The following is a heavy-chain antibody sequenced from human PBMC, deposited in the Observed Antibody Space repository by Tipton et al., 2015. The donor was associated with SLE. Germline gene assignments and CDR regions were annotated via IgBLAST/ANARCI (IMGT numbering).Heavy chain of an antibody. CDR3: AKDVAVAGTDNAFDI. J-gene: IGHJ3*02. V-gene: IGHV3-23*01. D-gene: IGHD6-19*01. Sequence: GSLRLSCAASGFTFSSYAMSWVRQAPGKGLEWVSVISGSGGSTYYADSVKGRFTISRDNSKNTLFLQMNTLRAEDTAVYYCAKDVAVAGTDNAFDIWGQGTMVTVSS. CDR1: GFTFSSYA. CDR2: ISGSGGST.